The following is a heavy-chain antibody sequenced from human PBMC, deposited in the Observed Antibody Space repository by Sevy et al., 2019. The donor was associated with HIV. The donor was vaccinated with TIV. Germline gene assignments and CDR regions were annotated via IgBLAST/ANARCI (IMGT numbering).Heavy chain of an antibody. D-gene: IGHD3-22*01. CDR2: FDPEDDET. Sequence: ASVKVSCKVSGYTLTEFSMHWVRQAPGKGLEWMATFDPEDDETIYAQKFQGRVTMAEDTSTDTVYMELSSLRSEDTAGYYCATTKDYYESSGYPFDYWGQGTLVTVSS. V-gene: IGHV1-24*01. CDR1: GYTLTEFS. CDR3: ATTKDYYESSGYPFDY. J-gene: IGHJ4*02.